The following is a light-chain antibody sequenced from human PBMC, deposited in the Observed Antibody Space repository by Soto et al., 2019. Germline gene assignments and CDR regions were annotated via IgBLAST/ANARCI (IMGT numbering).Light chain of an antibody. CDR2: EGS. J-gene: IGLJ2*01. Sequence: QSALTQPASVSGSPGQSITISCTGTSSDVGYYNLVSWYQQHPSKAPKLMIYEGSKRPSGVSHRFSGSKSGNTASLTISGLQADDEADYYCCSYAGSSIHVVFGGGTKLTVL. CDR3: CSYAGSSIHVV. CDR1: SSDVGYYNL. V-gene: IGLV2-23*01.